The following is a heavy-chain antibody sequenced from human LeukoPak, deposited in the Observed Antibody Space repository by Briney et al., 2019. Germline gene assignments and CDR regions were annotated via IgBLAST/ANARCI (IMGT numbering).Heavy chain of an antibody. J-gene: IGHJ4*02. CDR2: ISPYNGAT. V-gene: IGHV1-18*01. Sequence: VASVKVSCKASGGTFSSYAISWVRQAPGQGLEWLGWISPYNGATEYAQNLQDRVSMTTDTSTNTAYIEVRSLKSDDTAVYYCARDSDWNVDYWGQGTLVTVSS. CDR3: ARDSDWNVDY. CDR1: GGTFSSYA. D-gene: IGHD1-1*01.